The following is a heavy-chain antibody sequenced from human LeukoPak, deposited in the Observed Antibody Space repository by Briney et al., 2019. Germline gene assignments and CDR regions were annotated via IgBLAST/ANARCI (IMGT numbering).Heavy chain of an antibody. CDR1: GFTFSSYS. CDR2: ISSSSSYI. V-gene: IGHV3-21*01. J-gene: IGHJ4*02. D-gene: IGHD2-8*01. CDR3: ASDTLRYCTNGVCYASSYALDY. Sequence: GGSLRLSRAASGFTFSSYSMNWVRQAPGKGLEWVSSISSSSSYIYYADSVKGRFTISRDNAKNSLYLQMNSLRAEDTAVYYCASDTLRYCTNGVCYASSYALDYWGQGTLVTVSS.